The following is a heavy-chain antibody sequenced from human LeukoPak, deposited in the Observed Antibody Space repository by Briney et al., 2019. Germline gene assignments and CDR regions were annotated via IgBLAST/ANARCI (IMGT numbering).Heavy chain of an antibody. D-gene: IGHD5-18*01. J-gene: IGHJ4*02. CDR3: ARPHEGYSYAD. V-gene: IGHV1-2*02. CDR1: GYTFTSYA. CDR2: INPNSGGT. Sequence: ASVKVSCKASGYTFTSYAMHWVRQAPGQRLEWMGWINPNSGGTNYAQKFQGRVTMTRDTSISTAYMELSRLRSDDTAVYYCARPHEGYSYADWGQGTLVTVSS.